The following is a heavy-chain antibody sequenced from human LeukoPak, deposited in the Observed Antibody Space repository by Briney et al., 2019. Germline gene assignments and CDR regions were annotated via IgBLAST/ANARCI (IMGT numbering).Heavy chain of an antibody. CDR1: GYTVTELS. D-gene: IGHD1-1*01. J-gene: IGHJ4*02. Sequence: ASVKVSCKVSGYTVTELSMHWVRQAPGKGLEWMGGFDPEDGETIYAQKFQGRVTMTEDTSTDTAYMELSSLRSEDTAVYYCATDRGTTGTTTWFDYGGQGTLVTVSS. CDR2: FDPEDGET. CDR3: ATDRGTTGTTTWFDY. V-gene: IGHV1-24*01.